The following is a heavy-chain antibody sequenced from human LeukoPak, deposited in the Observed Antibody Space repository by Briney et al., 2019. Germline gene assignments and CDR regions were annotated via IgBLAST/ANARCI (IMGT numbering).Heavy chain of an antibody. D-gene: IGHD3-10*01. CDR3: AKMRFGMVRGVPDY. Sequence: GGSLRLSCAASGFTFSSYGMHWVRQAPGKGLEWVAVISYDGSNKYYADSVKGRFTISRDNSKNTLYLQMNSLRAEDTAVYYCAKMRFGMVRGVPDYWGQGTLVTVSS. CDR2: ISYDGSNK. V-gene: IGHV3-30*18. J-gene: IGHJ4*02. CDR1: GFTFSSYG.